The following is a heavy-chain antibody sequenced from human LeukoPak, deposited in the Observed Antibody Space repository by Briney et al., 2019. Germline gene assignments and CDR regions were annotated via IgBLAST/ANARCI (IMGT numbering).Heavy chain of an antibody. CDR3: ARHDSRSGSSGWYRHYYYYYGMDV. V-gene: IGHV1-18*01. J-gene: IGHJ6*02. D-gene: IGHD6-19*01. CDR2: ISAYNGNT. CDR1: GYTFTSYG. Sequence: GASVKVSCKASGYTFTSYGISCVRQAPGQGLEWRGWISAYNGNTNYAQKLQGRVTMTTDTSTSTAYMELRGLRSDDTAVYYCARHDSRSGSSGWYRHYYYYYGMDVWGQGTTVTVSS.